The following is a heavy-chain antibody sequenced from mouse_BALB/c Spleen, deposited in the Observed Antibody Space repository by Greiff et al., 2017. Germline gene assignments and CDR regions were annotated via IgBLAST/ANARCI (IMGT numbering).Heavy chain of an antibody. J-gene: IGHJ2*01. Sequence: VQLQQSGAELVKPGASVKLSCTASGFNIKDTYMHWVKQRPEQGLEWIGRIDPANGNTKYDPKFQGKATITADTSSNTAYLQLSSLTSEDTAVYYCARLGYDGYYRDYFDYWGQGTTRPGSS. V-gene: IGHV14-3*02. CDR1: GFNIKDTY. D-gene: IGHD2-3*01. CDR3: ARLGYDGYYRDYFDY. CDR2: IDPANGNT.